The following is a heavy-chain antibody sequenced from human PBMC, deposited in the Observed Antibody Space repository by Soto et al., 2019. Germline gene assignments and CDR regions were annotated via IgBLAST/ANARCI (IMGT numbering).Heavy chain of an antibody. CDR1: GYTLTELS. CDR2: FDPEDGET. V-gene: IGHV1-24*01. D-gene: IGHD1-26*01. J-gene: IGHJ6*02. CDR3: ATVWELTSGYYYGMDV. Sequence: ASVKVSCKVSGYTLTELSMHWVRQAPGKGLEWMGGFDPEDGETIYAQKFQGRVTMTEDTSTDTAYMELSSLRSEDTAVYYCATVWELTSGYYYGMDVWGQGTTVTVSS.